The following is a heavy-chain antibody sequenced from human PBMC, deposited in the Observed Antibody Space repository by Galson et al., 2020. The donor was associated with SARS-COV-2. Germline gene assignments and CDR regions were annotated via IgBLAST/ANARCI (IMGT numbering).Heavy chain of an antibody. CDR3: ARHYGLVTNYYYYYCMDV. V-gene: IGHV3-11*01. D-gene: IGHD3-9*01. CDR1: AFTLGNYY. CDR2: ISSSGEHV. Sequence: AGSLRLSCPASAFTLGNYYMYWNRPPPKKGLEWHSSISSSGEHVDYADSVKGRFTMSRDNAKSSLYLQMNSLRAEDTAVYFWARHYGLVTNYYYYYCMDVWGQGTTFTVSS. J-gene: IGHJ6*02.